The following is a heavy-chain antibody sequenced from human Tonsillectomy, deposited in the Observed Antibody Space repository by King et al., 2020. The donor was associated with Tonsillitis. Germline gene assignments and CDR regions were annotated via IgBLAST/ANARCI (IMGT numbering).Heavy chain of an antibody. J-gene: IGHJ5*02. V-gene: IGHV3-23*03. Sequence: QLVQSGGGLVQPGGSLRLSCAASGFTFSNYAMSWVRQTPGKGLEWVSVIYSGGTTYYADSVKGRFIISRDNSKNTLYLQMNSLRAEDTAVYYCAKDQVPGYYVSSVYYVAWGQEPLLPVPS. CDR3: AKDQVPGYYVSSVYYVA. CDR2: IYSGGTT. CDR1: GFTFSNYA. D-gene: IGHD3-22*01.